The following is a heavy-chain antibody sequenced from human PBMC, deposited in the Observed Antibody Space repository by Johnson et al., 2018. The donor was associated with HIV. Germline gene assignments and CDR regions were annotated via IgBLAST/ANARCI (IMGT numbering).Heavy chain of an antibody. Sequence: QVQLVESGGGVVQPGRSLRLSCAASGFTFSRYGMQWVRQAPGKGLEWVAVISSDGSNKYYGDSVKGRFTISRDNPKNTLYLQMNSLRAEDTAVYYCAKSIVVGIAGNNDDGFDIWGQGTMVTVSS. CDR3: AKSIVVGIAGNNDDGFDI. V-gene: IGHV3-30*18. J-gene: IGHJ3*02. D-gene: IGHD2-21*01. CDR1: GFTFSRYG. CDR2: ISSDGSNK.